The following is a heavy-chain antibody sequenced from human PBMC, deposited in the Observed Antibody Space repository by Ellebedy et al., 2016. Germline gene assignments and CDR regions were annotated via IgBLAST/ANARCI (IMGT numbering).Heavy chain of an antibody. CDR1: GYTFTAHY. CDR2: INPHSGGT. Sequence: ASVKVSXKASGYTFTAHYIHWVRQAPGQGLEWMGWINPHSGGTNFAQKFQGRVTMTRDTSISTAYMELSKLRSDDTAVYYCTRFSSTWYWFDPWGQGTLVTVS. V-gene: IGHV1-2*02. CDR3: TRFSSTWYWFDP. J-gene: IGHJ5*02. D-gene: IGHD6-13*01.